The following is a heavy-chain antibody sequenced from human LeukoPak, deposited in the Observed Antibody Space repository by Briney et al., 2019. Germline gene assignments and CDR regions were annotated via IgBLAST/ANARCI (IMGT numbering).Heavy chain of an antibody. J-gene: IGHJ4*02. Sequence: GGSLRLSCAASGFTFSSYELNWVRQSPGKGLEWSSYISSSGSTLYYADSVKGRFTIPRDDAKNSLYLQMNSLRGDDTAMYYCAGERGGYGFYWGQGTLVTVSS. D-gene: IGHD5-12*01. V-gene: IGHV3-48*03. CDR1: GFTFSSYE. CDR2: ISSSGSTL. CDR3: AGERGGYGFY.